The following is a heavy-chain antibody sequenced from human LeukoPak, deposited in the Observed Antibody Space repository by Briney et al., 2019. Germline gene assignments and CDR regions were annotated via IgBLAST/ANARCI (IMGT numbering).Heavy chain of an antibody. D-gene: IGHD2-21*01. CDR2: INPNTGGT. CDR3: ARDGFQGMIQYVVYYMDV. J-gene: IGHJ6*03. CDR1: GYTFTDYF. Sequence: ASVKVSCKASGYTFTDYFIQWVRQAPGQGPEWMGRINPNTGGTNYAQKFQGRVTFTIDTSTNTAYMELSRLRPDDTAVYYCARDGFQGMIQYVVYYMDVWGKGTTVTVSS. V-gene: IGHV1-2*06.